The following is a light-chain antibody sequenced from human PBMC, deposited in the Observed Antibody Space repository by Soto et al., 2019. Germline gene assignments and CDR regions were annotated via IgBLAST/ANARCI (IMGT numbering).Light chain of an antibody. V-gene: IGKV1-39*01. J-gene: IGKJ4*01. CDR3: QQLNSYPLT. Sequence: DIQLTQSPSSLSASVVDRVTITFRASQNIGIYLNWYHQKAGKAPKLLVFGASTLQSGVPPRFSGSGSGTDFTLTISSLQPEDFATYYCQQLNSYPLTFGGGTKVDI. CDR2: GAS. CDR1: QNIGIY.